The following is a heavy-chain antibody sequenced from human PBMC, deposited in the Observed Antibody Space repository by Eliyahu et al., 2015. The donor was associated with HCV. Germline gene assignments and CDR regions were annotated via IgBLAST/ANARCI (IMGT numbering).Heavy chain of an antibody. J-gene: IGHJ4*02. CDR1: GFXFSSYX. CDR3: VKGDSSSWTRGVY. Sequence: EVQLVESGGGLVQPGGSLRLSXSASGFXFSSYXMHWXRQAPGKGLEYVSAISSNGGSTYYADSVKGRFTISRDNSKNTLYLQMSSLRAEDTAVYYCVKGDSSSWTRGVYWGQGTLVTVSS. CDR2: ISSNGGST. D-gene: IGHD6-13*01. V-gene: IGHV3-64D*09.